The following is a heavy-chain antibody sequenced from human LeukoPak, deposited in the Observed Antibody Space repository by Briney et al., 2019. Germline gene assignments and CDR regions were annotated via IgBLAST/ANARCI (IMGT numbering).Heavy chain of an antibody. CDR3: ASPGGAVAIEYFHH. V-gene: IGHV4-38-2*01. CDR2: IYQSGST. J-gene: IGHJ1*01. D-gene: IGHD2-2*01. CDR1: GSSISSGHC. Sequence: SETLSLTCGVSGSSISSGHCWGWIRQPPGKGLEWIGSIYQSGSTYYNPSLKSRVTVSLDTSKNQFSLRLSSVTAADTAVYYCASPGGAVAIEYFHHWGQGTLVTVSS.